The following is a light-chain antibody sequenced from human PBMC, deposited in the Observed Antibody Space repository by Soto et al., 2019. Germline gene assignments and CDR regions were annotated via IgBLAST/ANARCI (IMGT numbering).Light chain of an antibody. CDR3: QQYGYSFRA. CDR2: GAS. CDR1: ESVSSSY. V-gene: IGKV3-20*01. Sequence: EILLTQSPGTLSLSPGERATLSCRASESVSSSYLSWYQLKPGQAPRLLIYGASSRVTGIPDRFSGRGSGTDFTLTISRLEPEDFAVYYCQQYGYSFRAFGQGTKVEL. J-gene: IGKJ1*01.